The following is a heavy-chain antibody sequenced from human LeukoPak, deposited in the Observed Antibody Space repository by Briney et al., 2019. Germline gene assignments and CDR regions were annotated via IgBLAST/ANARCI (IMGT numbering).Heavy chain of an antibody. CDR3: TTGGELLPPMDYYYYMDV. CDR1: GFTFSNAW. J-gene: IGHJ6*03. D-gene: IGHD1-26*01. V-gene: IGHV3-15*01. Sequence: GGSLRLSCAASGFTFSNAWMSWVRQAPGKVLEWVGRIKSKTDGGTTDYAAPVKGRFTISRDDSKNTLYLQMNSLKTEDTAVYYCTTGGELLPPMDYYYYMDVWGKGTTVTVSS. CDR2: IKSKTDGGTT.